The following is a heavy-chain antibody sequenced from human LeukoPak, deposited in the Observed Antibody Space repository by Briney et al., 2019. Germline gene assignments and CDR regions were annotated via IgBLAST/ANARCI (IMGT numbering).Heavy chain of an antibody. CDR3: AKKVEKSSGYYYGY. V-gene: IGHV3-23*01. J-gene: IGHJ4*02. Sequence: GGSLRLSCAASGFTFSSYAMSWVCQALGKGLGWVSAISGSGGSTYYADSVKGRFTISRDNSMNTLYLQMNSLRAEDTAVYYCAKKVEKSSGYYYGYWGQGTLVTVSS. D-gene: IGHD3-22*01. CDR1: GFTFSSYA. CDR2: ISGSGGST.